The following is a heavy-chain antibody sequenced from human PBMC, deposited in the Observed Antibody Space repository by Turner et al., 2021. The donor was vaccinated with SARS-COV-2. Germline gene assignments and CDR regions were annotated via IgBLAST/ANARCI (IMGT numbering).Heavy chain of an antibody. CDR2: VAYSGTT. CDR3: ARRVRTGNMGYYFDY. D-gene: IGHD1-1*01. Sequence: QLQLQESGPGLVKPSETLSLTCSVSNGSIRSSSYYWGRIRQPPGKGMEWIGSVAYSGTTYYNPSLKSRVTISVDTSKNQFSLKLSSVTAADTAVYYCARRVRTGNMGYYFDYWGQGTLVTVSS. V-gene: IGHV4-39*01. J-gene: IGHJ4*02. CDR1: NGSIRSSSYY.